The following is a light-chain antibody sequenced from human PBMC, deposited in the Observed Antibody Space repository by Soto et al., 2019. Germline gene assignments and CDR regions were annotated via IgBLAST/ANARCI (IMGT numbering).Light chain of an antibody. V-gene: IGKV1-27*01. J-gene: IGKJ3*01. CDR3: QKYYSAPFT. CDR1: QGISDY. Sequence: IQMTQSPSSLSASVGDRITIACRASQGISDYLAWYQQKPGKVPKLLIYAASTLQSGVPSRFSGSGSGTDFTPTISSLQPEDVATYYCQKYYSAPFTFGPGTKVDIK. CDR2: AAS.